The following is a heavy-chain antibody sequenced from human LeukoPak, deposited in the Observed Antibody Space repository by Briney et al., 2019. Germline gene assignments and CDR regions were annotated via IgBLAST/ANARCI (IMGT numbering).Heavy chain of an antibody. D-gene: IGHD6-13*01. CDR2: IYYSGST. Sequence: SETLSLTCTVSGGSIGSSSYYWGWIRQPPGKGLEWIGSIYYSGSTYYNPSLKSRVTISVDTSKNQFSLKLSSVTAADTAVYYCASYSSSWYVPAGYWGQGTLVTVSS. CDR1: GGSIGSSSYY. V-gene: IGHV4-39*01. J-gene: IGHJ4*02. CDR3: ASYSSSWYVPAGY.